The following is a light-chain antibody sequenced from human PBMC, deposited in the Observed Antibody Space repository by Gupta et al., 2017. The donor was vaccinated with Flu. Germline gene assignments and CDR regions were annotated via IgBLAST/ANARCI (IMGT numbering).Light chain of an antibody. CDR1: QRVSSRY. CDR2: GAS. Sequence: IVLTQSSGTLSLSPGERVTVSCRASQRVSSRYLAWYQQKPGQAPTLLMYGASVRAAAIPDRFSGSGSETDFTLTISGLEPEDFAVYYCQQYATSPWTFGQGTKLE. CDR3: QQYATSPWT. V-gene: IGKV3-20*01. J-gene: IGKJ2*01.